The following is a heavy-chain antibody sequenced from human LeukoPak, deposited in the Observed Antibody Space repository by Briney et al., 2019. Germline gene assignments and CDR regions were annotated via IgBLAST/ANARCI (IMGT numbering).Heavy chain of an antibody. D-gene: IGHD6-13*01. Sequence: GGPLRLSCAASGFTFSSYGMHWVRQAPGKGLEWVAVIWYDGSNKYYADSVKGRFTISRDNSKNTLYLQMNSLRAEDTAVYYCARSYSSSWYPLDYWGQGTLVTVSS. V-gene: IGHV3-33*01. CDR2: IWYDGSNK. CDR1: GFTFSSYG. J-gene: IGHJ4*02. CDR3: ARSYSSSWYPLDY.